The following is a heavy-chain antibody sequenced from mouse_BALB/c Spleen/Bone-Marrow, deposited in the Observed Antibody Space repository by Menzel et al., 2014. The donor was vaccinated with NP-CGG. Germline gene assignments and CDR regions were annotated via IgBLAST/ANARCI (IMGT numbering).Heavy chain of an antibody. D-gene: IGHD4-1*01. CDR3: ARKENWAYAMDY. V-gene: IGHV1S56*01. CDR2: IYPGDGST. CDR1: GYTFTSYY. Sequence: QVQLQQSGPELVKPGASVKMSCKASGYTFTSYYIPWVKQRPGQGLEWIGWIYPGDGSTKYNEKFKGKTTLTADKSSSTAYMLLSSLTSEDSAIYFCARKENWAYAMDYWGQGTSVTVSS. J-gene: IGHJ4*01.